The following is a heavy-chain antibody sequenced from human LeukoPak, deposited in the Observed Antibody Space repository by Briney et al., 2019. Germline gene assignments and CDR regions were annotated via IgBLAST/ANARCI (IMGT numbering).Heavy chain of an antibody. CDR3: AKIRALYSYGLLFDY. Sequence: KSGGSLRLSCAASGFTFSSYSMNWVRQAPGKGLEWVSSISSSSSYIYYADSVKGRFTISRDNAKNSLYLQMNSLRAEDTAVYYCAKIRALYSYGLLFDYWGQGTLVTVSS. D-gene: IGHD5-18*01. V-gene: IGHV3-21*01. J-gene: IGHJ4*02. CDR1: GFTFSSYS. CDR2: ISSSSSYI.